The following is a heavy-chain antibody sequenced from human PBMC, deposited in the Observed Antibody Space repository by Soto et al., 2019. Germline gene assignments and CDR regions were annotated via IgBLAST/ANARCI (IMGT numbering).Heavy chain of an antibody. Sequence: QVQLQESGPGLVKPSQTLSLTCTVSGGSISSGHYHWSWIRQPPGKGLEWIGYISHSGNTYYNPSLKSRLSISGDTSKNQFSLRLTSVTAADTAVYYCVRTNYDYVWGSYRFDFWGQGNLVTVSS. CDR3: VRTNYDYVWGSYRFDF. CDR2: ISHSGNT. V-gene: IGHV4-30-4*01. D-gene: IGHD3-16*02. CDR1: GGSISSGHYH. J-gene: IGHJ4*02.